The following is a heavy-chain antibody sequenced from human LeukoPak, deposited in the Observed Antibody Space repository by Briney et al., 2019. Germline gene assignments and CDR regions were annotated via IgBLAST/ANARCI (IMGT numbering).Heavy chain of an antibody. D-gene: IGHD4-23*01. J-gene: IGHJ5*02. CDR1: GYTFTSYD. Sequence: ASVKVSCKASGYTFTSYDINWVRQATGQGLEWMGWMNPNSGNTGYAQKFQGGVTITRNTSISTAYMELSSLRSEDTAVYYCARLRDYGGGFDPWGQGTLVTVSS. CDR3: ARLRDYGGGFDP. CDR2: MNPNSGNT. V-gene: IGHV1-8*03.